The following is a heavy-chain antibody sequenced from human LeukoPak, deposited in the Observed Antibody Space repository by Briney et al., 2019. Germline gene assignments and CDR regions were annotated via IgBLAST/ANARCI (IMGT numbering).Heavy chain of an antibody. D-gene: IGHD2-15*01. Sequence: SETLSLTCTVSGGSISSYYWSWLRQPPGKGLEWIGYIYYSGSTNYNPSLKSRVTISVDTSKNQFSLKLSSVTAADTAVYYCAGSRARAPYYFDYWGQGTLVTVSS. CDR3: AGSRARAPYYFDY. CDR2: IYYSGST. V-gene: IGHV4-59*01. CDR1: GGSISSYY. J-gene: IGHJ4*02.